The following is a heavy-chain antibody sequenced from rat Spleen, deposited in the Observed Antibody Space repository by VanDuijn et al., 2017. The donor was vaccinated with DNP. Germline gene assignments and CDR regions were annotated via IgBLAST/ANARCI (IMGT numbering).Heavy chain of an antibody. V-gene: IGHV5S13*01. CDR2: IGTGGGST. J-gene: IGHJ4*01. D-gene: IGHD1-1*01. Sequence: EVQLVESGGGLVQPGRSLKLSCAASGFTFRNYGMAWVRQAPTRGLEWVASIGTGGGSTYYRDSVKGRFTISRDNAKSTLYLQMDSLRSEDTATYYCIRRTVVTGAMDAWGQGTAVAVSS. CDR3: IRRTVVTGAMDA. CDR1: GFTFRNYG.